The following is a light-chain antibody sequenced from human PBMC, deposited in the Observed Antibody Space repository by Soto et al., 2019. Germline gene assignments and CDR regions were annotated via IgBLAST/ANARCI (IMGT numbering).Light chain of an antibody. Sequence: EIVLTQSPGTLSLSPGERATLSCRASQSVTSNYLAWYQQKPGQAPRLLIFGACSRASGMPDRFSGSGSGTNFTLTINRLQPEDIAVHYYQQYTRTPSITSDQQTRLNIK. CDR2: GAC. CDR1: QSVTSNY. J-gene: IGKJ5*01. V-gene: IGKV3-20*01. CDR3: QQYTRTPSIT.